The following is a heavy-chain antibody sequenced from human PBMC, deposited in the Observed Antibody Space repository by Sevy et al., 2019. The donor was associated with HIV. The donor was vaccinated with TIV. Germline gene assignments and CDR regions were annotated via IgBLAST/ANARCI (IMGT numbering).Heavy chain of an antibody. Sequence: SETLSLTCTVSGGSITSLYWNWIRQPPGKGLEWIANIYYNGHINYNPSLKSRVTLSLDTSKNQLSLRLRSVTAADTAMYYCAGKNAWGRGYSWGQGTLVTVSS. D-gene: IGHD1-26*01. CDR3: AGKNAWGRGYS. CDR2: IYYNGHI. CDR1: GGSITSLY. V-gene: IGHV4-59*08. J-gene: IGHJ4*02.